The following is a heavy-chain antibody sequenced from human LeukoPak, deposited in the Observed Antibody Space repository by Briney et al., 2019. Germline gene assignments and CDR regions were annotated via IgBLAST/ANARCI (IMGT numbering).Heavy chain of an antibody. J-gene: IGHJ4*02. CDR2: INTKNGAT. V-gene: IGHV1-2*02. D-gene: IGHD3-9*01. Sequence: ASVKVSCKASGYTFSVYYIHWVRQAPGQGLEWMGWINTKNGATKYAQKFQGRVTLTRDTSIITAYMELTSLTPDDTAVYYCVRDFDWGPDYWGQGTLVTVSS. CDR3: VRDFDWGPDY. CDR1: GYTFSVYY.